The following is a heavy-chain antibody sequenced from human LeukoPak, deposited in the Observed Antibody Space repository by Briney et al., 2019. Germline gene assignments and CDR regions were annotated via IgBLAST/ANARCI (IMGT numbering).Heavy chain of an antibody. Sequence: ASVKVSCKASGYTFTGYYMHWVRQAPGQGLEWMGWIITNTGNPTYAQGFTGRFVLSLDTSVSTAYLQISSLKAEDTAVYYCARDDPAYCSTTSCDCWGQGTLVTVSS. CDR2: IITNTGNP. CDR1: GYTFTGYY. CDR3: ARDDPAYCSTTSCDC. J-gene: IGHJ4*02. D-gene: IGHD2-2*01. V-gene: IGHV7-4-1*02.